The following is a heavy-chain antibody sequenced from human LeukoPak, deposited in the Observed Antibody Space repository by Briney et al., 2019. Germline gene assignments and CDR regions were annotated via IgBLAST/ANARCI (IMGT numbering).Heavy chain of an antibody. CDR3: ARALAAAGTFTFNY. V-gene: IGHV3-53*01. D-gene: IGHD6-13*01. CDR1: GFTVSSNY. Sequence: GGSLRLSCAASGFTVSSNYMSWVRQAPGKGLEWVSVIYSGGSTYYADSVKGRFTISRDNSKNTLYLQMNSLRAEDTAVYYCARALAAAGTFTFNYWGQGTLVTVSS. CDR2: IYSGGST. J-gene: IGHJ4*02.